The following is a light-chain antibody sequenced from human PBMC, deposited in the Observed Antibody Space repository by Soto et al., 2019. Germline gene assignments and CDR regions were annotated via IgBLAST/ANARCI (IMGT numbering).Light chain of an antibody. J-gene: IGKJ1*01. Sequence: DIQLTQSPSSLSATVGDRVTITCRASQYISSYLNWYQHKPGTAPKLLIYAASSLQSGVPSRFSGSGSGTDFTLTISSPQPEDFATYYCQQSYSIPPTFGQGTKVDIK. V-gene: IGKV1-39*01. CDR2: AAS. CDR3: QQSYSIPPT. CDR1: QYISSY.